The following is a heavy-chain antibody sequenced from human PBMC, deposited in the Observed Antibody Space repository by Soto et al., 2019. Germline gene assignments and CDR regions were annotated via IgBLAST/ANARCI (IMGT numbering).Heavy chain of an antibody. J-gene: IGHJ4*02. D-gene: IGHD3-10*01. V-gene: IGHV3-72*01. CDR3: TAWGWGSDFGAA. CDR2: TKNKAASYAT. Sequence: GGSLRLSCAASGFTFSSYAMSWVRQAPGKGLEWVGRTKNKAASYATEYAASVKGRFSISRDHSQNSLYLQMNSLKIDDTAVYYCTAWGWGSDFGAAWGQGT. CDR1: GFTFSSYA.